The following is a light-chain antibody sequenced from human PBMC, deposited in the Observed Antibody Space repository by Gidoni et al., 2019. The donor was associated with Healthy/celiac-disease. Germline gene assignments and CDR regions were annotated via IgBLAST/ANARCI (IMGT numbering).Light chain of an antibody. CDR3: QQSYSTLDT. CDR2: AAS. Sequence: DIQMTQSPSSLSASVGDRVTITCRASQSISSYLNWYQQKPGNAPKLLIYAASSLQSGVPARFSGSGSGTDFTLTISSLQPEDFATYYCQQSYSTLDTFGQGTKLESK. CDR1: QSISSY. V-gene: IGKV1-39*01. J-gene: IGKJ2*01.